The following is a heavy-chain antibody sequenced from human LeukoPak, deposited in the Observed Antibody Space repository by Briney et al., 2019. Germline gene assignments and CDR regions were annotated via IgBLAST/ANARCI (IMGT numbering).Heavy chain of an antibody. D-gene: IGHD1-26*01. CDR3: ARSRAFNSGAFDP. V-gene: IGHV4-61*01. Sequence: KPSETLSLTCTVSGASVSSASYWSWIRQPPGKGVEWIAHIYNGVNTNYNPSLKSRVTMSVDTSKNQFSLRLNSVTAADTAVYYCARSRAFNSGAFDPWGQGSLVTVSS. CDR2: IYNGVNT. J-gene: IGHJ5*02. CDR1: GASVSSASY.